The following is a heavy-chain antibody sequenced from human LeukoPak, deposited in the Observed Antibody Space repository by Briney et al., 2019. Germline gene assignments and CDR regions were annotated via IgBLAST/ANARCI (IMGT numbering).Heavy chain of an antibody. CDR2: TSAYNGNT. CDR1: GYTFTSYG. D-gene: IGHD3-10*01. Sequence: ASVKVSCKASGYTFTSYGISWVRQAPGQGLEWMGRTSAYNGNTNYAQKLQGRVTMTTDTSTSTAYMELRSLRSDDTAVYYCARDLPITMPPPAAFDIWGQGTMVTVSS. CDR3: ARDLPITMPPPAAFDI. V-gene: IGHV1-18*01. J-gene: IGHJ3*02.